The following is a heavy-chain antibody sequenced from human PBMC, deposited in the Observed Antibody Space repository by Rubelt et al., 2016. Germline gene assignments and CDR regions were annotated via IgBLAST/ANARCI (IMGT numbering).Heavy chain of an antibody. D-gene: IGHD1-26*01. CDR2: INHSGST. V-gene: IGHV4-39*01. CDR1: GGSISSSSYY. J-gene: IGHJ5*02. CDR3: ARHEVGATRYDTIDP. Sequence: QLQLQESGPGLVKPSETLSLTCTVSGGSISSSSYYWGWIRQPPGKGLEWIGEINHSGSTNYNPSLNSRVTISVDTSKNQFSLKLSSVTAADTAVYYCARHEVGATRYDTIDPWGQGTLVTVSS.